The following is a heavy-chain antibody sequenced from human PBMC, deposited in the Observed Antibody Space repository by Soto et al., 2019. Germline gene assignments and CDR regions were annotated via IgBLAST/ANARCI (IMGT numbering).Heavy chain of an antibody. Sequence: ASVKVSCKASGYTFTSYDMHWVRQAPGQRLEWMGRINVINGNAYYSQRFQGRATFTRDTSASTGYMELSSLISGDTAVYYCVVSRGWWGFHYWGQGTVVTV. CDR2: INVINGNA. D-gene: IGHD6-19*01. CDR1: GYTFTSYD. J-gene: IGHJ4*02. V-gene: IGHV1-3*01. CDR3: VVSRGWWGFHY.